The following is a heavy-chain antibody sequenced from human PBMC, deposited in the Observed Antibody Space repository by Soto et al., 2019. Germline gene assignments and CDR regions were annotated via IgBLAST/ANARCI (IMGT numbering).Heavy chain of an antibody. J-gene: IGHJ4*02. Sequence: QVQLQQWGAGLLKPSETLSLTCAVYGGSFSGYYWSWIRQPPGKGLEWIGEINHSGSTNYNPSLMSRVTISVDTSKNQFSLKLSSVTAADTAVYYCARARGGYCSSTSCYAFDYWGQGTLVTVSS. CDR3: ARARGGYCSSTSCYAFDY. V-gene: IGHV4-34*01. CDR2: INHSGST. CDR1: GGSFSGYY. D-gene: IGHD2-2*01.